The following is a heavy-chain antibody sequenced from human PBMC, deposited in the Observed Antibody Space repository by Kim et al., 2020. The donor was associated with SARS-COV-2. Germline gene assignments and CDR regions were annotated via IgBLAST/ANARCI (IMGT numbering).Heavy chain of an antibody. CDR1: GYTFTSYY. J-gene: IGHJ4*02. CDR3: ARVSFPATYYYDSSGYWGSAGQDTQDY. D-gene: IGHD3-22*01. CDR2: INPSGGST. V-gene: IGHV1-46*01. Sequence: ASVKVSCKASGYTFTSYYMHWVRQAPGQGLEWMGIINPSGGSTSYAQKFQGRVTMTRDTSTSTVYMELSSLRSEDTAVYYCARVSFPATYYYDSSGYWGSAGQDTQDYWGQGTLVTVSS.